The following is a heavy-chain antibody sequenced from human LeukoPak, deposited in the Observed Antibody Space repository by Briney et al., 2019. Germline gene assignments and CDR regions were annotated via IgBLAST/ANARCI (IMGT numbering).Heavy chain of an antibody. CDR2: VNESGRS. J-gene: IGHJ3*02. CDR1: GGSLSGYS. CDR3: ARSQAVWAAPGFDN. Sequence: NPSETLSLTCSVSGGSLSGYSWTWIRQSPGNGLEWIGEVNESGRSKYSPSLKSRVTISRDTSKKQFPLHLRSLTAADSAVYYCARSQAVWAAPGFDNWGQGTMVTVS. V-gene: IGHV4-34*01. D-gene: IGHD6-19*01.